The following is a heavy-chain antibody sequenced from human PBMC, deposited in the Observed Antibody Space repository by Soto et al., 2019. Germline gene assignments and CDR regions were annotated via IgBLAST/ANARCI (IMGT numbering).Heavy chain of an antibody. V-gene: IGHV4-59*01. Sequence: QVQLQESGPGLVKPAETLSLICTVSGDSNSSYYWSWIRQSPGKGLEWIGYISYSGSTTYNPSLKSRLTISLHTSNNQFSPTLDSVTAADTAVYYCARARNLLTGYYKGGFYYFDFWGQGTLVTVSS. CDR2: ISYSGST. CDR3: ARARNLLTGYYKGGFYYFDF. J-gene: IGHJ4*02. CDR1: GDSNSSYY. D-gene: IGHD3-9*01.